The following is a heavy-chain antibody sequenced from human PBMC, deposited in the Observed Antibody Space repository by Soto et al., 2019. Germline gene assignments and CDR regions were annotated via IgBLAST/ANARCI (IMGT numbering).Heavy chain of an antibody. V-gene: IGHV3-11*01. CDR3: ARGTYRSKTDFDY. CDR2: ISSSSGTI. CDR1: GFTFSDYY. Sequence: GGSLRLSCAASGFTFSDYYMTWIRQAPGSGLEWVSYISSSSGTISYANSVKGRFAISRDNAQNSLYLQMTSLRAEDTAVYYCARGTYRSKTDFDYWGQGTLVTVSS. D-gene: IGHD6-13*01. J-gene: IGHJ4*02.